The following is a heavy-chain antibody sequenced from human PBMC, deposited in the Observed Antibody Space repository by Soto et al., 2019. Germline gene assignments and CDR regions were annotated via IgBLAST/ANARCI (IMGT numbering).Heavy chain of an antibody. V-gene: IGHV4-4*02. CDR1: GVTSIISNW. CDR3: AARPTFGEYYYYGMDV. D-gene: IGHD3-10*02. Sequence: TLCLTCTVAGVTSIISNWLILFRKPPGKGLEWIGEIYHSGSTNYNPSLKSRVTISVDKSKNQFSLKLSSVTAAGTAVYYCAARPTFGEYYYYGMDVWGHGTT. J-gene: IGHJ6*02. CDR2: IYHSGST.